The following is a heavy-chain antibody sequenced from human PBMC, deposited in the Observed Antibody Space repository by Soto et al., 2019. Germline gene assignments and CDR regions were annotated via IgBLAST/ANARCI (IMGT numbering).Heavy chain of an antibody. V-gene: IGHV4-31*03. D-gene: IGHD4-4*01. Sequence: QVQLQESGPGLVKPSQTLSLTCTVSGGSISSGGYYWSWIRQHPGKGLEWIGYIYYRGSTYYNPSLKSRVTISVDTSKNQFSLKLSSVTAADTAVYYCARDDYSNADYYYYGMDVWGQGTTVTVSS. CDR1: GGSISSGGYY. J-gene: IGHJ6*02. CDR3: ARDDYSNADYYYYGMDV. CDR2: IYYRGST.